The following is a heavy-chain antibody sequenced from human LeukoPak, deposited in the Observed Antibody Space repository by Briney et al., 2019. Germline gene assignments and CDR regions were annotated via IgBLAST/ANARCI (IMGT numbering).Heavy chain of an antibody. D-gene: IGHD2-2*01. CDR1: GYTLTELS. J-gene: IGHJ4*02. Sequence: ASVKVSCKVSGYTLTELSMHWVRQAPGKGLEWMGGFDPEDGETIYAQKFQGRVTMTEDTSTDTAYMELSSLRSEDTAVYYCATGGIVVVPAAMDFDYWGQGTLVTVSS. CDR3: ATGGIVVVPAAMDFDY. CDR2: FDPEDGET. V-gene: IGHV1-24*01.